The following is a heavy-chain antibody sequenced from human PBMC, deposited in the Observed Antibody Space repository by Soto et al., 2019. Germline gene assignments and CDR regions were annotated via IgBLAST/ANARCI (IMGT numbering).Heavy chain of an antibody. D-gene: IGHD3-3*01. Sequence: SETLSLTCTFSGGSISGYYWIWIRQPPGKGLEWIGYIYYSGSTNYNPSLKSRVTISIDTSKNQFSLKLSSVTAADTAVYYCARTYYDFWSGYWRWFDPWGQGTLVTVSS. CDR1: GGSISGYY. V-gene: IGHV4-59*01. J-gene: IGHJ5*02. CDR2: IYYSGST. CDR3: ARTYYDFWSGYWRWFDP.